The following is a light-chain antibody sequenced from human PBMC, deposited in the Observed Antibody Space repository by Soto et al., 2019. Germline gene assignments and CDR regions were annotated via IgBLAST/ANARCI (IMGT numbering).Light chain of an antibody. CDR2: DAS. CDR1: QSIATF. V-gene: IGKV3-11*01. Sequence: EIVLTQSPATLSLSPGERATLSCRASQSIATFLTWYQQKPGQPPRLLIYDASKRATGITARFSGSGSGTDFSLTISSLEPDDFAIYYCQQRTNWPPTHTFGQGTKLEIK. J-gene: IGKJ2*01. CDR3: QQRTNWPPTHT.